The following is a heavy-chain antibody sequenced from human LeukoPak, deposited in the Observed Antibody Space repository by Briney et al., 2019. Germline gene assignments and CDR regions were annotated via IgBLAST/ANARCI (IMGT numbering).Heavy chain of an antibody. CDR1: GYTFTGYY. CDR2: INPNSGGT. CDR3: ARGEYCSYGGCSGLFDY. J-gene: IGHJ4*02. V-gene: IGHV1-2*02. D-gene: IGHD2-15*01. Sequence: ASVKVSCKASGYTFTGYYMHWVRQAPGQGLEWMGWINPNSGGTNYAQKFQGRVTMTRDTSISTAYMELSRLRSDDTAVYYCARGEYCSYGGCSGLFDYWGQGTLVTVSS.